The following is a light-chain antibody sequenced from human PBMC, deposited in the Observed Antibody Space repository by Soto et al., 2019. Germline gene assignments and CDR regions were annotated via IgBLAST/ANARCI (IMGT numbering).Light chain of an antibody. J-gene: IGKJ5*01. Sequence: AIRMTQSPSSFSASTGDRVTITCRARQGIRSYLAWYQQKHGKAPKLLIYAASTLQSGVPSRLSGSGSGTDFSLTISCLQSEEFATYYCQQYYSYPITCGQGTRLE. V-gene: IGKV1-8*01. CDR2: AAS. CDR1: QGIRSY. CDR3: QQYYSYPIT.